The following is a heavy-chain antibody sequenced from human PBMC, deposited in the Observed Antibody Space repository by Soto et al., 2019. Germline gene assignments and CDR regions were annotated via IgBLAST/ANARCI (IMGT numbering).Heavy chain of an antibody. D-gene: IGHD3-3*01. V-gene: IGHV4-61*01. Sequence: QVPLQESGPGLVKPLETPSLTRTVSGGSFKSGSYSWSWIRQPPGKGPEWIGYGYHNGRTSYNPSLKIRVSISMDTSKNQFSLNLDSVTAADTAVYFCARDFAYFDSWGQGTLVTVSS. CDR1: GGSFKSGSYS. CDR2: GYHNGRT. J-gene: IGHJ4*02. CDR3: ARDFAYFDS.